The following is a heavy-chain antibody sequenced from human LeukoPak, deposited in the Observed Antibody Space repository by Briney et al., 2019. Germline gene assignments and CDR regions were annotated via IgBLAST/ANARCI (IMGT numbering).Heavy chain of an antibody. J-gene: IGHJ3*02. CDR1: GFTFSSYG. D-gene: IGHD7-27*01. Sequence: AGGSLRLSRAASGFTFSSYGMHWVRQAPGKGLEWVAVIWYDGSNKYYADSVKDRFTISRDNSKNTLYLQMNSLRAEDTAVYYCARDANWGFDAFDIWGQGTMVTVSS. CDR3: ARDANWGFDAFDI. V-gene: IGHV3-33*01. CDR2: IWYDGSNK.